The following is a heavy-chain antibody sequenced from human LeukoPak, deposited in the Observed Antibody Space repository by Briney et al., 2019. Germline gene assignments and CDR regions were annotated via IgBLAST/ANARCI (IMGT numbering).Heavy chain of an antibody. Sequence: GGSLRLSCAASGFTFSTYGMHWVRQAPGKGLGWLTVIWHDGSHKDYADSVKGRFTISRDNSKNTLYLQMNDLRAEDTAVYFCVRGWGSNVYASAFDVWGQGTMVTVSS. CDR3: VRGWGSNVYASAFDV. CDR1: GFTFSTYG. CDR2: IWHDGSHK. J-gene: IGHJ3*01. D-gene: IGHD3-16*01. V-gene: IGHV3-33*01.